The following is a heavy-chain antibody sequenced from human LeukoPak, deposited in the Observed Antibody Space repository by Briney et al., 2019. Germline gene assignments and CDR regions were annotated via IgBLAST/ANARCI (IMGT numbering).Heavy chain of an antibody. Sequence: SGTLSLTCAASGCPISSGGFSWSWMRQPPGQGLEWTVYIYHSGSTYYNPSLKSRVTISVDRSKNQFSLKLSSVTAADTAVYYCARTYYCGGDCYDEEGFDYWGQGTLVTVSS. CDR3: ARTYYCGGDCYDEEGFDY. J-gene: IGHJ4*02. V-gene: IGHV4-30-2*01. D-gene: IGHD2-21*02. CDR2: IYHSGST. CDR1: GCPISSGGFS.